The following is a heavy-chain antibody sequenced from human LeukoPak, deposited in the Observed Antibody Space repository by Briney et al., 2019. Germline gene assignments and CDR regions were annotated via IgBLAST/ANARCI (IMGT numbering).Heavy chain of an antibody. V-gene: IGHV3-23*01. D-gene: IGHD3-22*01. Sequence: GGSLRLSCAASGFTFSSYSMNWVRQAPGKGLEWVSAISGSGGSTYYADSVKGRFTISRDNSKNTLYLQMNSLRVEDTAVYYCARGDSSAWFEGADNWFDPWGQGTLVTVSS. CDR2: ISGSGGST. CDR3: ARGDSSAWFEGADNWFDP. CDR1: GFTFSSYS. J-gene: IGHJ5*02.